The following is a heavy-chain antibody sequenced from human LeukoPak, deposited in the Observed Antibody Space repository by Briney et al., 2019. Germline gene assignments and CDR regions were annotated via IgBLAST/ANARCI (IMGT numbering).Heavy chain of an antibody. CDR3: ARGLYDFWSGYPSRYFDY. CDR1: GYSISSGYY. V-gene: IGHV4-38-2*01. CDR2: IYHSGST. D-gene: IGHD3-3*01. Sequence: SETLSLTCAVSGYSISSGYYWGWIRQPPGKGLEWIGSIYHSGSTNYNPSLKSRVTISVDTSKNQFSLKLSSVTAADTAVYYCARGLYDFWSGYPSRYFDYWGQGTLVTVSS. J-gene: IGHJ4*02.